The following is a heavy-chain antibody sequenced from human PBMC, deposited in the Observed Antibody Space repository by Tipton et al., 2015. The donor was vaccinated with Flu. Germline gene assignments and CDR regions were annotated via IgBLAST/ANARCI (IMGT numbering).Heavy chain of an antibody. CDR3: ATSNYGSGSYYDIDY. V-gene: IGHV4-39*07. CDR1: GGSISSVNYY. CDR2: IYHYGST. J-gene: IGHJ4*02. Sequence: TLSLTCIVSGGSISSVNYYWGWIRQPPGKGLEWIGSIYHYGSTYYSPSLKSRVSISLDKSENQFSLRLSSVTAADTAIYYCATSNYGSGSYYDIDYWGQGTGVSVPS. D-gene: IGHD3-10*01.